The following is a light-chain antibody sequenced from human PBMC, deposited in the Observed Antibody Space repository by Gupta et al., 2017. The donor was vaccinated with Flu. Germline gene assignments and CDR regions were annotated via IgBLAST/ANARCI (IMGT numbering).Light chain of an antibody. Sequence: KVTISCSGTSSNIRSNFVSWYQQLPGTAPKLLIYDNNKRPSGIPDRFSGSKSGTSATLGITGLQTGDEADYYCGTWDSSRNVGVFGGGTKVTVL. CDR3: GTWDSSRNVGV. CDR2: DNN. J-gene: IGLJ3*02. CDR1: SSNIRSNF. V-gene: IGLV1-51*01.